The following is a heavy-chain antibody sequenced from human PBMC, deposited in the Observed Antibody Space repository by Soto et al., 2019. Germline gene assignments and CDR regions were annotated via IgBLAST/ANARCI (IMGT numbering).Heavy chain of an antibody. CDR2: IYYSGST. J-gene: IGHJ6*02. CDR1: GGSISSSSYY. D-gene: IGHD6-6*01. V-gene: IGHV4-39*01. Sequence: QLQLQESGPGLVKPSETLSLTCTVSGGSISSSSYYWGWIRQPPGKGLEWIGSIYYSGSTYYNPSLKSRVTISVDTSKNQFSLKLSSVTAADTAVYYCARQPLAARHGMDVWGQGTTVTVSS. CDR3: ARQPLAARHGMDV.